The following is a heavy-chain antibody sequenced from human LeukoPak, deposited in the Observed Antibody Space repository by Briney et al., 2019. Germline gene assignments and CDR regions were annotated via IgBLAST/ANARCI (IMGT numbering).Heavy chain of an antibody. CDR1: GFTFSSYS. CDR3: ARDFYSNYATPYLSLNY. Sequence: PGGSLRLSCAASGFTFSSYSMNWVRQAPGKGLEWVSYISSGSITIYYADSVKGRFTISRDNAKNSLYLQMNSLRAEDTAVYYCARDFYSNYATPYLSLNYWGQGTLVTVSS. CDR2: ISSGSITI. J-gene: IGHJ4*02. V-gene: IGHV3-48*01. D-gene: IGHD4-11*01.